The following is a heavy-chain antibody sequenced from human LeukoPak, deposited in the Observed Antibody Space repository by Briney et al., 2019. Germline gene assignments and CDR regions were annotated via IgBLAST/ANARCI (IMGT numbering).Heavy chain of an antibody. J-gene: IGHJ4*02. CDR3: AKIPRGYYYDSSGYSYYFDY. CDR1: GFTFSSYG. CDR2: IRYDGSNK. D-gene: IGHD3-22*01. Sequence: GGSLRLSCAASGFTFSSYGMHWVRQAPGKGLEWVAFIRYDGSNKYYADSVKGRVTISRDNSKNTLYLQMNSLRAEDTAVYYCAKIPRGYYYDSSGYSYYFDYWGQGTLVTVSS. V-gene: IGHV3-30*02.